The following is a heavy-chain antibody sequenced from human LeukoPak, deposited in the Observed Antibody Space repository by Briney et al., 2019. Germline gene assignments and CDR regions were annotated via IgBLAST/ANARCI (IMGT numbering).Heavy chain of an antibody. CDR3: ARGSGDYDVLTGYYNPPSGFDY. CDR2: INHGGST. CDR1: GYSISSGYY. D-gene: IGHD3-9*01. J-gene: IGHJ4*02. V-gene: IGHV4-38-2*02. Sequence: SETLSLTCTVSGYSISSGYYWGWIRQPPGKGLEWIGEINHGGSTYYNSSLKSRVTISGDTSKNQFSLKLSSVTAADTAVYYCARGSGDYDVLTGYYNPPSGFDYWGQGTLVTVSS.